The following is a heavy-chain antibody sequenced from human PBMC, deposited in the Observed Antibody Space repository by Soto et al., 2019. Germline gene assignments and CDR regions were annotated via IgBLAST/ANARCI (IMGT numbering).Heavy chain of an antibody. J-gene: IGHJ4*02. D-gene: IGHD1-1*01. CDR3: EKHANWEDHY. V-gene: IGHV3-23*01. CDR1: GFTFSNYA. CDR2: IGGSGGIT. Sequence: GGSLRLSCAASGFTFSNYAMTWVRQAPGKGLEWVSFIGGSGGITYYADSVKGRFTISRDNSKNTLYLQMHSLRAEDTAIYYCEKHANWEDHYWGQGTLVTVSS.